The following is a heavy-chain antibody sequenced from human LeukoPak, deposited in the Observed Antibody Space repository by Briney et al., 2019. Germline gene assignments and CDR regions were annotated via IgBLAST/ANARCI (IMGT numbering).Heavy chain of an antibody. CDR3: ARCPDHYDSSGYYSWSWYFDL. CDR1: GGSISSSNW. CDR2: INHIGNT. Sequence: SGTLSLTCAVSGGSISSSNWWSWVRQPPGKGPEYIGEINHIGNTGYNPSLKSRVTISVDTSKNQFSSNLYSVTAADTAVYYCARCPDHYDSSGYYSWSWYFDLWGRGTLVTVSS. D-gene: IGHD3-22*01. V-gene: IGHV4-4*02. J-gene: IGHJ2*01.